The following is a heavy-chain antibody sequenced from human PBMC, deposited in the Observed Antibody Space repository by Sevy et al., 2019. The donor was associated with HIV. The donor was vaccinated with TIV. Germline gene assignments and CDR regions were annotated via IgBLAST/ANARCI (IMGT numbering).Heavy chain of an antibody. Sequence: GESLKISCTASGFPFSSYYMHWVRRAPGKGLEWVSSISSISNHIYIADSLKGRFTISRDNAKNSLYLQMNSLRAEDTAVYYCAREGYGSGNYPHDYWGQGTLVTVSS. D-gene: IGHD3-10*01. CDR2: ISSISNHI. J-gene: IGHJ4*02. CDR3: AREGYGSGNYPHDY. V-gene: IGHV3-21*06. CDR1: GFPFSSYY.